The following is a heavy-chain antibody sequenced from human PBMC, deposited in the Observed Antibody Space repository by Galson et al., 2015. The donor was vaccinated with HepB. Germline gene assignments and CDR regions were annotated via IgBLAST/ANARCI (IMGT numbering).Heavy chain of an antibody. CDR3: AHTAGWLPDY. D-gene: IGHD5-24*01. Sequence: PALVKPTQTLTLTCTFSGFSLNDNAVGVAWIRQPPGKALEWLALIYWDDVRHYNPSLNNRLAITKDSSKNQVVLTLSDIDPVDTATYHCAHTAGWLPDYWGQGTLVTVST. J-gene: IGHJ4*02. CDR2: IYWDDVR. V-gene: IGHV2-5*02. CDR1: GFSLNDNAVG.